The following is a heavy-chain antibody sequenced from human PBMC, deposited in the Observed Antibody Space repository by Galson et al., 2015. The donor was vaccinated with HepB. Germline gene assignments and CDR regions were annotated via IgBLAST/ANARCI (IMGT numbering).Heavy chain of an antibody. CDR1: GYSFTSYW. Sequence: QSGAEVKKPGESLKISCKGSGYSFTSYWIGWVRQMPGKGLEWMGIIYPGDSDTRYSPSFQGQVTISADKSISTAYLQWSSLKASDTAMYYCARFPDYGSGSYQYYYYGMDVWGQGTTVTVSS. V-gene: IGHV5-51*01. D-gene: IGHD3-10*01. CDR3: ARFPDYGSGSYQYYYYGMDV. CDR2: IYPGDSDT. J-gene: IGHJ6*02.